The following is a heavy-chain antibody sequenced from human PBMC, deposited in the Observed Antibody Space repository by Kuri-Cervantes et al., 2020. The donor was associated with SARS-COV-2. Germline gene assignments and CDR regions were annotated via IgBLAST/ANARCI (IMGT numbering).Heavy chain of an antibody. V-gene: IGHV3-53*01. CDR1: GFTVSSNY. Sequence: GESLKISCAASGFTVSSNYMSWVRQAPGKGLEWVSVIYSGGSTYYADSVKGRFTISRDNAKNSLYLQMNSLRAEDTAVYYCARAQNTYGSGSYVYFQHWGQGTLVTVSS. CDR3: ARAQNTYGSGSYVYFQH. CDR2: IYSGGST. D-gene: IGHD3-10*01. J-gene: IGHJ1*01.